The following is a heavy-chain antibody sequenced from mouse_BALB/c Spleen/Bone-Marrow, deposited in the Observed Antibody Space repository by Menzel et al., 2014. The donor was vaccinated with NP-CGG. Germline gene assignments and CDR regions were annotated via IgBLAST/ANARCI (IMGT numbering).Heavy chain of an antibody. CDR1: GYAFTNYL. D-gene: IGHD1-2*01. CDR3: ARGGDYGFMDY. V-gene: IGHV1-54*01. J-gene: IGHJ4*01. Sequence: VQLQQSGAELVRPGTSVKVSCKASGYAFTNYLIEWVKQRPGQGLEWIGVINPGSGGTNYNEKFKGKATLTADKSSSTASMQRSRVTSDDSAVYFCARGGDYGFMDYWGQGTSVTASS. CDR2: INPGSGGT.